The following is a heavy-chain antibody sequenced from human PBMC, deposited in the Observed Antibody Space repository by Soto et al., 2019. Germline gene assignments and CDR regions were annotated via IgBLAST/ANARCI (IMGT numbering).Heavy chain of an antibody. D-gene: IGHD1-7*01. J-gene: IGHJ6*02. V-gene: IGHV3-21*01. CDR1: GFTFSSYS. CDR2: ISSSSSYI. CDR3: ARCGSPTGTTDYYYGMDV. Sequence: PGGSLRLSCAASGFTFSSYSMNWVRQAPGKGLEWVSSISSSSSYIYYADSVKGRFTISRDNSKNTLYLQMNSLRAEDTAVYYCARCGSPTGTTDYYYGMDVWGQGTTVTSP.